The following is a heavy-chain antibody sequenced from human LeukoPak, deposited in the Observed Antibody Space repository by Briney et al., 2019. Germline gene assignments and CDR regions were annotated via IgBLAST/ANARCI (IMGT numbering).Heavy chain of an antibody. V-gene: IGHV3-23*01. D-gene: IGHD3-16*02. Sequence: GGSLRLSCAASGFTFSSYWMSWVRQAPGKGLEWVSAISGSGGSTYYADSVKGRFTISRDNSKNTLYLQMNSLRAEDTAVYYCAKGHTLSWELSLGYFDYWGQGTLVTVSS. CDR2: ISGSGGST. CDR1: GFTFSSYW. J-gene: IGHJ4*02. CDR3: AKGHTLSWELSLGYFDY.